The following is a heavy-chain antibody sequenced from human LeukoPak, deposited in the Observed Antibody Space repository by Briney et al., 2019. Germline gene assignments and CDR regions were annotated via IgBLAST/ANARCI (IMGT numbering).Heavy chain of an antibody. CDR2: VYYSGRT. J-gene: IGHJ4*02. Sequence: SETLSLTCTVSGGSINTYYWTWIRQPPGKGLEWIGNVYYSGRTNYNPSLESRVTISVDTSKNQFSLNLTSVTAADTAVYYCARQYSSSSYFDYWGQGTLVTVSS. CDR1: GGSINTYY. CDR3: ARQYSSSSYFDY. D-gene: IGHD6-6*01. V-gene: IGHV4-59*08.